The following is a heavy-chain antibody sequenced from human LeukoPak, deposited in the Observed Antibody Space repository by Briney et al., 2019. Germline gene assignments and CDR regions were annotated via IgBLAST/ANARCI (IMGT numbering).Heavy chain of an antibody. Sequence: GESLRLSCGASGFTFSNYVMTGVRQAPGKGLEWVSGITGSGGDTYHADSVRGRFTTSRDKSKSTLYLQMNSLRAEDTALYYCAKGYASSRPYYFDYWGQGILVTVSS. CDR2: ITGSGGDT. CDR1: GFTFSNYV. D-gene: IGHD3-16*01. J-gene: IGHJ4*02. CDR3: AKGYASSRPYYFDY. V-gene: IGHV3-23*01.